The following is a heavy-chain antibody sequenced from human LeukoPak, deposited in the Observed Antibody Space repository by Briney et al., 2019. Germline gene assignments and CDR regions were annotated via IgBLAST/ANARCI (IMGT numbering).Heavy chain of an antibody. V-gene: IGHV1-18*01. CDR2: ISAYNGNT. J-gene: IGHJ3*02. CDR3: ARLSPLHDAFDI. CDR1: GYTFTSYG. D-gene: IGHD3-3*02. Sequence: ASVKVSCKASGYTFTSYGICWVRQAPGQGLEWMGWISAYNGNTNYAQKLQGRVTMTTDTSTSTAYMELRSLRSDDTAVYYCARLSPLHDAFDIWGQGTMVTVSS.